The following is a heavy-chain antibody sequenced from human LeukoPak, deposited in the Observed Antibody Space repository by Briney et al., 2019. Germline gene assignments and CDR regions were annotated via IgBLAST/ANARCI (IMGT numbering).Heavy chain of an antibody. CDR2: ICYSGST. CDR1: GGSISSSSYY. Sequence: SETLSLTCTVSGGSISSSSYYWGWIRQPPGKGLEWIGSICYSGSTYYNPSLKSRVTISVDTSKNQFSLKLSSVTAADTAVYYCASRDYYGSGSYYPFDYWGQGTLVTVSS. J-gene: IGHJ4*02. D-gene: IGHD3-10*01. V-gene: IGHV4-39*01. CDR3: ASRDYYGSGSYYPFDY.